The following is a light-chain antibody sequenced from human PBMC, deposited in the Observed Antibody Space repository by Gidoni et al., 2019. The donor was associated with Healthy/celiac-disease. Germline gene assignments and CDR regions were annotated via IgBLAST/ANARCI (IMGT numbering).Light chain of an antibody. CDR2: AAS. Sequence: DIQMTQSPSSLSASVGDRVTITCRASQGISNYSAWYQQKPGKVPKLLIYAASTLQSGVPSRFSGSGSGTDFTLNISSLQTEDVATYYWQKYNSAPWTFGQGTKVEIK. CDR1: QGISNY. J-gene: IGKJ1*01. V-gene: IGKV1-27*01. CDR3: QKYNSAPWT.